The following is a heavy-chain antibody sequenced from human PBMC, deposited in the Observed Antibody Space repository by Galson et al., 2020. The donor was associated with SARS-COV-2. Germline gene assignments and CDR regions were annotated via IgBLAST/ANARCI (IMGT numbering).Heavy chain of an antibody. V-gene: IGHV1-58*01. J-gene: IGHJ4*02. Sequence: SVKVSCKASGFTFTSSAVQWVRQARGQRLEWIGCVVIGTGNTNYAQNFQERVTITRDMSTNTAYMELSSLRSEDTAVYYCAALWAGMTTGGGYWGQGTLVTVSS. CDR2: VVIGTGNT. D-gene: IGHD4-17*01. CDR1: GFTFTSSA. CDR3: AALWAGMTTGGGY.